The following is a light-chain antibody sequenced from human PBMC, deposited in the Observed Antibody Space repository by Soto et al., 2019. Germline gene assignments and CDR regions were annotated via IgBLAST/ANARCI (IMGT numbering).Light chain of an antibody. J-gene: IGKJ1*01. CDR2: AAS. CDR3: QQYYTYPWT. CDR1: QAVSSS. V-gene: IGKV1-8*01. Sequence: AIRMTQSPSSLSASTGDKVTITCRASQAVSSSLAWYQQKPGKAPKLLIFAASTLQSGVPSRFSGSGSETDFVFTVSCLQSEDFATYYCQQYYTYPWTFGQGTKVEF.